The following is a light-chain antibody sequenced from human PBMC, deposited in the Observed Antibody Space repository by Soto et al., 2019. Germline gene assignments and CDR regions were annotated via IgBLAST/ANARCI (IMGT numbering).Light chain of an antibody. CDR1: QSITNY. CDR3: QQSHITPYT. CDR2: AAF. J-gene: IGKJ2*01. Sequence: DIQMTQSPSSLSASVGDRVTITCRASQSITNYLNWYQQKPGKAPILLIYAAFSLQSGVPSRFSGFGSGTDFPLTISSLQPEDFATYYCQQSHITPYTFGQGTKVDI. V-gene: IGKV1-39*01.